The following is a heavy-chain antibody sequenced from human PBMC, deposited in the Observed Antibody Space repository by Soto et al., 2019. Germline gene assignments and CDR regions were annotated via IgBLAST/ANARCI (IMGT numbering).Heavy chain of an antibody. J-gene: IGHJ6*02. D-gene: IGHD3-9*01. CDR1: GFTFSSYA. CDR3: AAYYDILAGYQTYGMDV. CDR2: ITESGGTT. Sequence: GGSLRLSCAASGFTFSSYAMSWVRQAPGKGLEWLSAITESGGTTYRANSVKGRFTISRDNSKNTLYLQMNSLRAEDTAVYYCAAYYDILAGYQTYGMDVWGQGTTVTVSS. V-gene: IGHV3-23*01.